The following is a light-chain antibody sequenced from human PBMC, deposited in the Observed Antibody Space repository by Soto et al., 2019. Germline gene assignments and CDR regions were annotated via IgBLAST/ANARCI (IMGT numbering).Light chain of an antibody. CDR1: RSNIGSNS. J-gene: IGLJ2*01. CDR3: AAWDDSLSGVV. V-gene: IGLV1-47*01. CDR2: SNS. Sequence: QSVLTQPPSASGTPGQRVTISCSGSRSNIGSNSVHWYQQLPGTAPKLLIYSNSQRPSGVPERISGSKSGTSASLAISGLRSEDEADYYCAAWDDSLSGVVFGGGTQLTVL.